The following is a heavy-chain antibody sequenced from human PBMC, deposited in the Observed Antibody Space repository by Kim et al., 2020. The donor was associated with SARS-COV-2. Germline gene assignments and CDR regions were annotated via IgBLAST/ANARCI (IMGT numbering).Heavy chain of an antibody. CDR2: T. J-gene: IGHJ4*02. D-gene: IGHD1-26*01. V-gene: IGHV1-3*01. Sequence: TTHPQKFQARHTLTRDTSANTAYLEVRSLRFEDTAVYYCARDRVGEILFDGWGQGTLVTVSS. CDR3: ARDRVGEILFDG.